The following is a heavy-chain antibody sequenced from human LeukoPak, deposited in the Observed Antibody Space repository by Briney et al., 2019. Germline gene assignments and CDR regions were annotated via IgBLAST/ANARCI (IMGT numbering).Heavy chain of an antibody. CDR1: GYSISSGYY. Sequence: SETLSLTCTVSGYSISSGYYWSWIRQPPGKGLEWIGYIYYSGSTNYNPYLKSRVTISVDTSKNQFSLKMNSVTAADTAVYYCAGMLGYSTGRNYNYYSMDVWGKGTTVTISS. D-gene: IGHD6-19*01. CDR2: IYYSGST. J-gene: IGHJ6*03. V-gene: IGHV4-61*01. CDR3: AGMLGYSTGRNYNYYSMDV.